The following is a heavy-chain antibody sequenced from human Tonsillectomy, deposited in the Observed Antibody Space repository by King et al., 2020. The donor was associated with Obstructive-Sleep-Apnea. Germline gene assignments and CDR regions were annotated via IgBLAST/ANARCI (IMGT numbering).Heavy chain of an antibody. CDR2: VKSKTNGGTT. Sequence: VQLVESGGGLVKPGGSLRLSCAASGFTFSNAWMNWVRQAPGKGLEWVGRVKSKTNGGTTDYAAPVKGRFTIPRDDSKNTLYVQMNLLKIEDTAIYYCSTEDDWGQGTLVTVSS. J-gene: IGHJ4*02. CDR1: GFTFSNAW. V-gene: IGHV3-15*01. CDR3: STEDD.